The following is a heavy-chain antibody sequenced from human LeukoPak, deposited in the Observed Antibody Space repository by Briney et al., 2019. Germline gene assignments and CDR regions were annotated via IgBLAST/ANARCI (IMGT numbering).Heavy chain of an antibody. J-gene: IGHJ6*03. V-gene: IGHV3-48*03. Sequence: GGSLRLSCAASGFTFNNYDMNWVRQAPGKGLEWVSHIKGNGATTYYADSVRGRFTISRDNAKNSLFLQMNSLRVDDTATYYCARAGEMRYMDVWGKGTAVAVS. D-gene: IGHD5-24*01. CDR1: GFTFNNYD. CDR2: IKGNGATT. CDR3: ARAGEMRYMDV.